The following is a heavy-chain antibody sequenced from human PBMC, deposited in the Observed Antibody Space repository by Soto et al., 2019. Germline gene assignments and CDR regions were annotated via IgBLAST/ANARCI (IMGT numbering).Heavy chain of an antibody. CDR1: RFTFSSYA. V-gene: IGHV3-23*01. Sequence: PGGSLRLSCAASRFTFSSYAMCWVRQAPGKGLEWVSSISVSGGSTYYADSVKGRFTISRDNSKNTLYLQMNSLRAEDTAVYYCAKAHDYVRYNWFDPWGQGTLVTVSS. D-gene: IGHD4-17*01. CDR2: ISVSGGST. CDR3: AKAHDYVRYNWFDP. J-gene: IGHJ5*02.